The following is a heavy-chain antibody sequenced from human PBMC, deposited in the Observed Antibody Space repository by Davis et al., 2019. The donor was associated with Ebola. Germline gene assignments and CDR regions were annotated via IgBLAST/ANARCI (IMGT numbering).Heavy chain of an antibody. V-gene: IGHV1-24*01. CDR2: FDPEDGER. Sequence: VSVKVSCKVSAYTLTGYTLTELPIHWVRQAPGQGLEWMGGFDPEDGERIYTQKFQGRVTMTEDTSTDTAYMELSSLTSDDTAIYYCAIDRYLEWFWGQGTLVTVSA. CDR3: AIDRYLEWF. D-gene: IGHD3-3*01. J-gene: IGHJ4*02. CDR1: AYTLTGYTLTELP.